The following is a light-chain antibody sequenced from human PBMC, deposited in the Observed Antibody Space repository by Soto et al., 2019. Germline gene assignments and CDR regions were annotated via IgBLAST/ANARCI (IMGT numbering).Light chain of an antibody. CDR1: TGAVTSGHY. CDR2: DTS. V-gene: IGLV7-46*01. CDR3: LLSYSGARQGV. Sequence: QAVVTQEPSLTXXPGGTVTLTCGSSTGAVTSGHYPYWFQQKPGQAPRTLIYDTSNKHSWTPARFSGSLLGGKAALTLSGAQPEDEAEYYCLLSYSGARQGVFGGGTKLTVL. J-gene: IGLJ3*02.